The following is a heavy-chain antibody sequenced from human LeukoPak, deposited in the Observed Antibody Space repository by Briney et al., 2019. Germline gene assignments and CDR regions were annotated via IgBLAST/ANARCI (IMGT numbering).Heavy chain of an antibody. Sequence: GGSLRLSCAASGFTFSSYSMNWVRQAPGKGLEWVSAISGSGGSTYYADSVKGRFTISRDNSKNTLYLQMNSLRAEDTAVYYCAKGSATATYFDYWGQGTLVTVSS. D-gene: IGHD2-15*01. V-gene: IGHV3-23*01. CDR1: GFTFSSYS. CDR3: AKGSATATYFDY. J-gene: IGHJ4*02. CDR2: ISGSGGST.